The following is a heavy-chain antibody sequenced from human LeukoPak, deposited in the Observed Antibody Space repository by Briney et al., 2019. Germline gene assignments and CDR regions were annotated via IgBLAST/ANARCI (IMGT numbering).Heavy chain of an antibody. CDR2: VHLDGRT. D-gene: IGHD6-25*01. V-gene: IGHV4-4*02. J-gene: IGHJ4*02. CDR3: AREGGFYRPLDY. Sequence: PSETLSLTCAVSGGSISSSNWWTWFRQPPGKGLEWIGEVHLDGRTNYNPSLKSRLVMSADLPENHISLKLTSVTAADTAVYYCAREGGFYRPLDYSGQGTLVTVSS. CDR1: GGSISSSNW.